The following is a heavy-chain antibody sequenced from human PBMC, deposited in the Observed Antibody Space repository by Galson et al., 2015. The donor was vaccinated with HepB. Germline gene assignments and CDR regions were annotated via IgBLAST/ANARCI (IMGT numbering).Heavy chain of an antibody. V-gene: IGHV3-9*01. CDR3: ARVAPGVRKDFDY. J-gene: IGHJ4*02. CDR2: ISWNSGRI. CDR1: GFTFDDYA. D-gene: IGHD1-14*01. Sequence: SLRLSCAASGFTFDDYAMHWIRQAPGKGLEWVSHISWNSGRIAYADSVKGRFTISRDNAKSSVYLQLNSLRVDDTAVYYCARVAPGVRKDFDYWGQGTLVIVSS.